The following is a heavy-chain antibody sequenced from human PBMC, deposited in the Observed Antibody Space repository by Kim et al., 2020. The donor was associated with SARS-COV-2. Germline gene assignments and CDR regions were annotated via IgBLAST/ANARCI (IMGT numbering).Heavy chain of an antibody. J-gene: IGHJ3*02. V-gene: IGHV4-59*01. Sequence: SETLSLTCTVSGGSISSYYWSWIRQPPGKGLEWIGYIYYSGSTNYNPSLKSRVTISVDTSKNQFSLKLSSVTAADTAVYYCARDRGVEYYGPVWYPSDAFDIWGQGTMVTVSS. CDR1: GGSISSYY. CDR3: ARDRGVEYYGPVWYPSDAFDI. CDR2: IYYSGST. D-gene: IGHD3-3*01.